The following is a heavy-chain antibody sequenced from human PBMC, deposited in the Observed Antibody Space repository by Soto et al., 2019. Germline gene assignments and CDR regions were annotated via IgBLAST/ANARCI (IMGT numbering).Heavy chain of an antibody. CDR1: AFTFSSYA. Sequence: EVQLLESGGGLAQPGGSLRLSCAASAFTFSSYAMSWVRQAPGKGLEWVSAVSGSGDSTYYADSVKGRFTISRDNSKNPLYRQINSLRAEDTAVYYCAKGRASDCPGCTQDYWGQGTLVTVSS. CDR3: AKGRASDCPGCTQDY. CDR2: VSGSGDST. J-gene: IGHJ4*02. D-gene: IGHD2-21*02. V-gene: IGHV3-23*01.